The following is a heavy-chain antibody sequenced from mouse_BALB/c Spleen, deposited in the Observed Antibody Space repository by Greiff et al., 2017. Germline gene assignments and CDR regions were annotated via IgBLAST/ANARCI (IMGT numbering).Heavy chain of an antibody. Sequence: EVKLMESGGGLVKPGGSLKLSCAASGFTFSSYAMSWVRQTPEKRLEWVASISSGGSTYYPDSVKGRFTISRDNARNILYLQMSSLRSEDTAMYYCARVYDGYPFAYWGQGTLVTVSA. J-gene: IGHJ3*01. CDR2: ISSGGST. D-gene: IGHD2-3*01. CDR1: GFTFSSYA. CDR3: ARVYDGYPFAY. V-gene: IGHV5-6-5*01.